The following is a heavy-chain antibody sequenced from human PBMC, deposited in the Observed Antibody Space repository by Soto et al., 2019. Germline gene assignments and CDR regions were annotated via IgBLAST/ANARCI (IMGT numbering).Heavy chain of an antibody. D-gene: IGHD2-15*01. CDR1: GGSISSYY. V-gene: IGHV4-59*01. CDR3: ASRYCSGDDCSFAY. J-gene: IGHJ4*02. CDR2: IYHTGAT. Sequence: SETLSLTCTVSGGSISSYYWSWVRQSPEKGLEWIGYIYHTGATKYNPSLQSRVTISADSSKNQFSLKLRSVTAADTAVYYCASRYCSGDDCSFAYWGQGTLVTVSS.